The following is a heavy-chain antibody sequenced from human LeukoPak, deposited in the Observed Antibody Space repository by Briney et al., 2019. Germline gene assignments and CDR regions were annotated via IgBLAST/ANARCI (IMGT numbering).Heavy chain of an antibody. Sequence: SETLSLTCTVSGDSISSSSYYWGWIRQPPAKGLEWIGSIYYSGSTYYNASLKSRVTISVVTSKNQFSLKLSSVSAADTAVYYCAYSSSWYGFYWGQGTLVTVSS. J-gene: IGHJ4*02. CDR1: GDSISSSSYY. CDR2: IYYSGST. D-gene: IGHD6-13*01. V-gene: IGHV4-39*01. CDR3: AYSSSWYGFY.